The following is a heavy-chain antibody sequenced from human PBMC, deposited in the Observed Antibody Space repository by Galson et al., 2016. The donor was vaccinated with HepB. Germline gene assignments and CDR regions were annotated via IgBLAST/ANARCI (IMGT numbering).Heavy chain of an antibody. J-gene: IGHJ4*02. CDR2: INWNSGTI. CDR1: GFTFEEYS. Sequence: SLRLSCAASGFTFEEYSMHWVRQVPGEGLEWVSGINWNSGTIGYADSVRGRFSVSRDNAKNSLYLQMNSLRPEDTALYYCAKGSRSRSSASGAYYFDYWGQGSQVTVSS. CDR3: AKGSRSRSSASGAYYFDY. V-gene: IGHV3-9*01. D-gene: IGHD6-6*01.